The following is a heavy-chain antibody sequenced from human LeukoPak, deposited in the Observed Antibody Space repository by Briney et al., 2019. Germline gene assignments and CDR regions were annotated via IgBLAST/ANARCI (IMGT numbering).Heavy chain of an antibody. CDR1: GFTFSSYW. D-gene: IGHD4-23*01. J-gene: IGHJ4*02. CDR3: ARGRPHGNDY. V-gene: IGHV3-74*01. CDR2: IASDGSST. Sequence: GGSLRLSCAASGFTFSSYWMNWVRQAPGKGLVWVSRIASDGSSTTYADSVKGRFSISRDNAKNTLYLQMNSLRVEDTAVYYCARGRPHGNDYWGQGTLVTASS.